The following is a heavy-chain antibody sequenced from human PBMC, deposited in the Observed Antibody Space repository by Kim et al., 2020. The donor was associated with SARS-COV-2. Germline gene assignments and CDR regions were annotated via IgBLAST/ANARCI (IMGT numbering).Heavy chain of an antibody. Sequence: GGSLRLSCAASGFTFSSYEMNWVRQAPGKGLEWVSYISSSGNTIYYADSVKGRFTISRDNAKNSLYLQMNSLRAEDTAIYYCARAQGRGSPRSSWDYWGQGTLVTVSS. V-gene: IGHV3-48*03. CDR2: ISSSGNTI. D-gene: IGHD1-26*01. CDR3: ARAQGRGSPRSSWDY. J-gene: IGHJ4*02. CDR1: GFTFSSYE.